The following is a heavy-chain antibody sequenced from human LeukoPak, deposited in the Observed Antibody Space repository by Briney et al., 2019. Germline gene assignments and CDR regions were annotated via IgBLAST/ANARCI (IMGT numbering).Heavy chain of an antibody. D-gene: IGHD3-16*02. Sequence: HPGGSLRLSCAASGFTFSSYSMNWVRQAPGKGLEWVSAISGSGGSTYYADSVKGRFTISRDNSKNTLYLQMNSLRAEDTAVYYCAKDQVITFGGVIVRSYYYYGMDVWGQGTTVTVSS. CDR1: GFTFSSYS. J-gene: IGHJ6*02. CDR3: AKDQVITFGGVIVRSYYYYGMDV. V-gene: IGHV3-23*01. CDR2: ISGSGGST.